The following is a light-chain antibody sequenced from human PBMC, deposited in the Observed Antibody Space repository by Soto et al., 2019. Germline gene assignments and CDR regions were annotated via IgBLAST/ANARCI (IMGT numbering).Light chain of an antibody. CDR3: QQYNNWPRT. Sequence: ESVMTQSPATLSVSPGERATLSCRASQSVSSDLAWYHQKPGQAPRLLIYGASTRATGIPARFSGSGSGTEFTLTINSLQSEDFAVYYCQQYNNWPRTFGQGTKVDIK. CDR2: GAS. V-gene: IGKV3-15*01. CDR1: QSVSSD. J-gene: IGKJ1*01.